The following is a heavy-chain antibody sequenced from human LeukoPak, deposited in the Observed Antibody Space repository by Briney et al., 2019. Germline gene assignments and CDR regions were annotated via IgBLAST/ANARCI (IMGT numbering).Heavy chain of an antibody. D-gene: IGHD2-15*01. V-gene: IGHV3-13*01. CDR2: IGTAGDT. CDR3: ARGRSGGDAFDI. Sequence: GGSLRLSCAASGFTFRSYDMHWVRQATGKGLEWVSAIGTAGDTYYPGSVKGRFTISRENAKNSLYLQMNSLRAGDTAVYYCARGRSGGDAFDIWGQGTMVTVSS. J-gene: IGHJ3*02. CDR1: GFTFRSYD.